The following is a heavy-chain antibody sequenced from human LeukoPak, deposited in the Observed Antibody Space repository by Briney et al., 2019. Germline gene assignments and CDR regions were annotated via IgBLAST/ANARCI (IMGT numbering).Heavy chain of an antibody. V-gene: IGHV4-59*01. CDR2: IYYTGTT. Sequence: SETLSLTCTVSGGSISSYYWSWIRQPPGKGLEWIGYIYYTGTTNYNPSLKSRVTISVDTSKNQFSLKLSSVTAADTAVYYCARGTMTTVTYYFDYWGQGTLVTVSS. J-gene: IGHJ4*02. CDR3: ARGTMTTVTYYFDY. D-gene: IGHD4-17*01. CDR1: GGSISSYY.